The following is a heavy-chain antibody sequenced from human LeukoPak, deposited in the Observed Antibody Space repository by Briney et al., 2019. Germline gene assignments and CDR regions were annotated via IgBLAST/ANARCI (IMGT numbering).Heavy chain of an antibody. Sequence: GGSLRLSCLASGFSFSSHAMTWVRQAPGKGLEWVSAISGSGARTYYADSVEGRFTISRDNSQNTLYLQLNSLRADDTAVYFCAKCQTFYDSSLDSWGQGTLVTVSS. J-gene: IGHJ4*02. CDR1: GFSFSSHA. CDR2: ISGSGART. V-gene: IGHV3-23*01. CDR3: AKCQTFYDSSLDS. D-gene: IGHD3-22*01.